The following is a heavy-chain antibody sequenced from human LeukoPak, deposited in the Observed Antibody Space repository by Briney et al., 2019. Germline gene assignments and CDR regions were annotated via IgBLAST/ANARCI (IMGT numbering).Heavy chain of an antibody. CDR1: GGSISSGGYY. Sequence: PSETLSLTCTVSGGSISSGGYYWSWIRQHPGKGLEWIGYIYYSGSTHCNPSLKSRVTISVDTSKNQFSLKLSSVTAADTAVYYCARDMTDWWFDPWGQGTLVTVSS. D-gene: IGHD3-9*01. J-gene: IGHJ5*02. V-gene: IGHV4-31*03. CDR3: ARDMTDWWFDP. CDR2: IYYSGST.